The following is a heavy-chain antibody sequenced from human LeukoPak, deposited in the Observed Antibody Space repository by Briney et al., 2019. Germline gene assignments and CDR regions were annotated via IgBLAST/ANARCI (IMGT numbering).Heavy chain of an antibody. J-gene: IGHJ4*02. Sequence: GGSLRLSCAASGFTFSSYGMSWVRQAPGKGLEWVSTISGSGGSTYYADSVKGRFTISRDNSKNTLYLQMNSLRAEDTALYYCAKTGGIAAAHWGQGTLVTVSS. CDR1: GFTFSSYG. V-gene: IGHV3-23*01. D-gene: IGHD6-13*01. CDR3: AKTGGIAAAH. CDR2: ISGSGGST.